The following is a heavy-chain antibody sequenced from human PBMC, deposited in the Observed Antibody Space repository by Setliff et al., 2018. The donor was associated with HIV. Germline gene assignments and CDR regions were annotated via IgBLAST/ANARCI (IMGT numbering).Heavy chain of an antibody. CDR2: TYHSGST. CDR3: ARHRAVAGANYFDF. Sequence: TLSLTCAVSGYSISSGYYWGWIRQPPGKGLEWIGSTYHSGSTYYNPSLKSRVIISVDTSKNQFSLKLSSVTAADTAVYYCARHRAVAGANYFDFWGQGTLVTVSS. J-gene: IGHJ4*02. D-gene: IGHD6-19*01. V-gene: IGHV4-38-2*01. CDR1: GYSISSGYY.